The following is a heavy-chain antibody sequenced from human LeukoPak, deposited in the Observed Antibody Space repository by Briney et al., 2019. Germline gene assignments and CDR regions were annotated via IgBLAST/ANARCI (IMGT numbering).Heavy chain of an antibody. J-gene: IGHJ4*02. CDR2: IKSKTDGGTT. CDR3: TTYYYDSSGYFSGFDY. V-gene: IGHV3-15*01. Sequence: GGSLRLSCAASGFTFSNAWMSWVRQAPGKGLEWVGRIKSKTDGGTTDYAAPVKGRFTISRDDSKNTLYLQMNSLKTEDTAVYYCTTYYYDSSGYFSGFDYWGQGTLVTVSS. CDR1: GFTFSNAW. D-gene: IGHD3-22*01.